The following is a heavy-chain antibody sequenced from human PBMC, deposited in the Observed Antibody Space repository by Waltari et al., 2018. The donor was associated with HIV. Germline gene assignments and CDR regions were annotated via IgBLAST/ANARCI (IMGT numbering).Heavy chain of an antibody. Sequence: VETGGILVHPGGSLSLSCAASGFKLNTAFISWVRQSVGRGPEWFGVIYLNGETHFADSVRGRFFISRDDSGNRVSLQMNTVKSEDTASYMCARGVRYLTPWGQGTPVTVSS. J-gene: IGHJ5*02. CDR2: IYLNGET. D-gene: IGHD2-2*01. CDR3: ARGVRYLTP. CDR1: GFKLNTAF. V-gene: IGHV3-53*02.